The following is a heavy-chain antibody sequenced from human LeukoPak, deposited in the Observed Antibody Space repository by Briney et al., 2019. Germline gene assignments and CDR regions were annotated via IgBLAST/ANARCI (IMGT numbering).Heavy chain of an antibody. Sequence: SETLSLTCAVSGGSISSSNWWSWVRQPPGKGLEWIGQIYHSGSTNYNPSFKSRVTISVDKSKNRFSLKLRSVTAADTAVYYCARPLSLGYCSGGSCYGRGAWFDRWGQGTLVTVSS. CDR1: GGSISSSNW. CDR2: IYHSGST. CDR3: ARPLSLGYCSGGSCYGRGAWFDR. J-gene: IGHJ5*02. V-gene: IGHV4-4*02. D-gene: IGHD2-15*01.